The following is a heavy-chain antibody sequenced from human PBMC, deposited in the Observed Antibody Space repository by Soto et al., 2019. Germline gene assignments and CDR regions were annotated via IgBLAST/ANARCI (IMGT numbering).Heavy chain of an antibody. CDR3: AKDPALSGRQFDS. Sequence: SWVRQAPGKGLEWVSAISGRGGSTFYADSVKGRFTISRDMSNTLYLQMSDLRAEDTALYYCAKDPALSGRQFDSWGQGALVTVSS. V-gene: IGHV3-23*01. D-gene: IGHD6-19*01. CDR2: ISGRGGST. J-gene: IGHJ4*02.